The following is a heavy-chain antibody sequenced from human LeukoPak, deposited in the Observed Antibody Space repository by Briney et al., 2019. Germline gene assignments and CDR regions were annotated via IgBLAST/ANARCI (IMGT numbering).Heavy chain of an antibody. CDR1: GFTFSSYA. V-gene: IGHV3-23*01. Sequence: GGSLRLSCAASGFTFSSYAMSWVRQAPGKGLEWVSAISGSGGSTYYADSVKGRFTISRDNSKNTLFLQMDSLRAEDTAVYYCAKLCGSGRWGYNGDYWGHGTLVTVSS. J-gene: IGHJ4*01. CDR3: AKLCGSGRWGYNGDY. D-gene: IGHD1-14*01. CDR2: ISGSGGST.